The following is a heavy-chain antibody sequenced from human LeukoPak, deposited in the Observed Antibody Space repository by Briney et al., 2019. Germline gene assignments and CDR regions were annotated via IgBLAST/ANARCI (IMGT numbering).Heavy chain of an antibody. D-gene: IGHD5-18*01. V-gene: IGHV4-39*01. CDR2: IYYSGST. CDR3: ARHILDTAMALYYYYGMDV. CDR1: GGSISSSSYY. Sequence: PSETLSLTCTVSGGSISSSSYYWGWIRRPPGKGLEWIGSIYYSGSTYYNPSLKSRVTISVDTSKNQFSLKLSSVTAADTAVYYCARHILDTAMALYYYYGMDVWGQGTTVTVSS. J-gene: IGHJ6*02.